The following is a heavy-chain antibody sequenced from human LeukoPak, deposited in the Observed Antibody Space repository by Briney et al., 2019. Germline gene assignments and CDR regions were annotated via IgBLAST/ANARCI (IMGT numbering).Heavy chain of an antibody. V-gene: IGHV1-69*05. CDR1: GGTFSSYA. CDR3: ASDIDYGDYQPPDY. D-gene: IGHD4-17*01. J-gene: IGHJ4*02. Sequence: SVKVSCKASGGTFSSYAISWVRQAPGQGLEWMGRIIPIFGTANYAQKFQGRVTITTDESTSTAYVELSSLRSEDTAVYYCASDIDYGDYQPPDYWGQGTLVTVSS. CDR2: IIPIFGTA.